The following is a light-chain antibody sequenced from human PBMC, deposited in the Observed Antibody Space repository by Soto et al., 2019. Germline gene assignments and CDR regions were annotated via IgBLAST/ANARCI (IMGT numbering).Light chain of an antibody. CDR1: SSDVGGSSH. CDR2: EVI. CDR3: ISYISSSTSYV. V-gene: IGLV2-14*01. Sequence: QSALTQPASVSGSPRQSITISCTGTSSDVGGSSHVAWYQQYAGKAPKLMVYEVIHRPSGVSNRFSGSKSGNTASLTISGLQAEDEADYYCISYISSSTSYVFGSGTKVTVL. J-gene: IGLJ1*01.